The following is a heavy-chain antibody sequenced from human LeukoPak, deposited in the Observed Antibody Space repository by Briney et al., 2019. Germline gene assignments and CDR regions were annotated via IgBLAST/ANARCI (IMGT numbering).Heavy chain of an antibody. CDR2: IYCGGST. CDR1: GFTVSSNY. D-gene: IGHD6-6*01. J-gene: IGHJ6*03. V-gene: IGHV3-66*02. CDR3: ARDPGIAARRYYYYYMDV. Sequence: QPGGSLRLSCAASGFTVSSNYMNWVRQAPGKGLEWVSVIYCGGSTYYADSVKGRFTILRDNSKNTLYLQMNSLRAEEKAVYYCARDPGIAARRYYYYYMDVWGKGTTVSVSS.